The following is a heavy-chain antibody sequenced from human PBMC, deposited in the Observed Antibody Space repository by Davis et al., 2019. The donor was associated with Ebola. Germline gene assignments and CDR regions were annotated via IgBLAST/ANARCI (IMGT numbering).Heavy chain of an antibody. Sequence: AASVKVSCKASVYTFTSYYMHWVRQAPGQGLEWMGIINPSGGSASYAQKFQGRVTMTRDTSTSTVYMELSSLRSEDTAVYYCARDLGYCSGGSCYGQLGFDYWGQGTLVTVSS. CDR2: INPSGGSA. CDR1: VYTFTSYY. D-gene: IGHD2-15*01. V-gene: IGHV1-46*01. CDR3: ARDLGYCSGGSCYGQLGFDY. J-gene: IGHJ4*02.